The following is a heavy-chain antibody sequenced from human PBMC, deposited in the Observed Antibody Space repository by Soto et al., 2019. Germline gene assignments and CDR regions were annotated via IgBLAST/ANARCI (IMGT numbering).Heavy chain of an antibody. V-gene: IGHV5-51*01. CDR1: GYSFTNYW. J-gene: IGHJ3*01. CDR2: IYPGDSQT. D-gene: IGHD2-2*01. CDR3: PTSRNGAYD. Sequence: GESLKISCEGSGYSFTNYWIGWVRQMPGKGLEWVAIIYPGDSQTRYSPSFQGQVTISADKSISTAYLQWSSLKASDTAMYYCPTSRNGAYDWGQGTMVTVAS.